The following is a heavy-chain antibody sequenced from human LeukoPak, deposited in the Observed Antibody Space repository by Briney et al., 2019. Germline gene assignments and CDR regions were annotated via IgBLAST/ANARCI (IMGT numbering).Heavy chain of an antibody. J-gene: IGHJ3*02. CDR1: GGSISSGDYY. CDR3: ARDDFWSGYYIGAFDI. Sequence: SETLSLTCTVSGGSISSGDYYWSWIRQPPGKGLEWIGYIYYSGSTYYNPSLRSRVTISVATSKNQFSLKLSSVTAADTAVYYCARDDFWSGYYIGAFDIWGQGTMVTVSS. D-gene: IGHD3-3*01. V-gene: IGHV4-30-4*08. CDR2: IYYSGST.